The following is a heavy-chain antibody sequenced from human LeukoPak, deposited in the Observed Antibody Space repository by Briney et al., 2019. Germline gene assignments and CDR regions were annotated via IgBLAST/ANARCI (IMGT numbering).Heavy chain of an antibody. CDR1: GFTFSSYA. D-gene: IGHD3-10*01. CDR2: IYSGGST. V-gene: IGHV3-53*01. J-gene: IGHJ4*02. Sequence: GGSLRLSCAASGFTFSSYAMSWVRQAPGKGLEWVSVIYSGGSTYYADSVKGRFTISRDNSKNTLYLQMNSLRAEDTAVYYCHLGSMVRGVIITSNYFDYWGQGTLVTVSS. CDR3: HLGSMVRGVIITSNYFDY.